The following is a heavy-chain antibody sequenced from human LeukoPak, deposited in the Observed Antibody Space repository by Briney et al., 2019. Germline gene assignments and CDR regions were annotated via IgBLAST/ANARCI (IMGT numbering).Heavy chain of an antibody. D-gene: IGHD2-15*01. CDR3: AREGGGCSGGSCYSAKCYFDY. CDR2: IYNDGST. J-gene: IGHJ4*02. V-gene: IGHV4-61*02. Sequence: SETLSLTCTVSGGSISSGSYYWSWIRQPAGKGLEWFGRIYNDGSTKYNPSLKSRVTISVDTSKNQFSLKLTSVTAADTAVYYCAREGGGCSGGSCYSAKCYFDYWGQGTLVTVSS. CDR1: GGSISSGSYY.